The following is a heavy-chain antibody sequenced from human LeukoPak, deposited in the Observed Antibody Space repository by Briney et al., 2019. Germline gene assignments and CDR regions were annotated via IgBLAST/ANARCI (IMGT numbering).Heavy chain of an antibody. J-gene: IGHJ4*02. CDR1: GFTFSSNA. D-gene: IGHD6-19*01. CDR2: ISGSGGST. Sequence: GGSLRLSCAASGFTFSSNAMSWVRQAPGKGLEWVSAISGSGGSTYYADSVKGRFTISRDNSKNTLYLQMNSLRAEDTAVYYCAKEGGSGWHRFFAFDYWGQGTLVTVSS. CDR3: AKEGGSGWHRFFAFDY. V-gene: IGHV3-23*01.